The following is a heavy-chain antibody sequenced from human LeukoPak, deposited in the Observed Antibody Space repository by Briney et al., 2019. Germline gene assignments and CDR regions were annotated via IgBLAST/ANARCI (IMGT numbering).Heavy chain of an antibody. CDR3: AHRGYCSGGSCYSGAFDI. V-gene: IGHV2-5*02. D-gene: IGHD2-15*01. CDR1: GFSLSTSGVG. CDR2: IYWDDDK. Sequence: SGPTLVNPTQTLTLTCIFSGFSLSTSGVGMGWMRQPPGKALEWVELIYWDDDKRYSPSLKSRLTITKDTSKNQVVLTMTNMDPVDTATYYCAHRGYCSGGSCYSGAFDIWGQGTMVTVSS. J-gene: IGHJ3*02.